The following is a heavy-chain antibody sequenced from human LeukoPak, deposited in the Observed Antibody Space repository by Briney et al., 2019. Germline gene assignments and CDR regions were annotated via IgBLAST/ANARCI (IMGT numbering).Heavy chain of an antibody. CDR3: ARALAAAGTYSGFDP. CDR1: GYTFTGYY. D-gene: IGHD6-13*01. J-gene: IGHJ5*02. CDR2: INPNSGGT. Sequence: WASVKVSCKASGYTFTGYYMHWVRQAPGQGLEWMGWINPNSGGTNYAQKFQGRVTMTRDTSISTAYMELSRLRSDDTAVYYCARALAAAGTYSGFDPWGQGTLVTVSS. V-gene: IGHV1-2*02.